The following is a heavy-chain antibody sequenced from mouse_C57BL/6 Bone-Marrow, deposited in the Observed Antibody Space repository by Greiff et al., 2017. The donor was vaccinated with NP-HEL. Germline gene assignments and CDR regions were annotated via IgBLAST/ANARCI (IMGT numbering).Heavy chain of an antibody. CDR2: IDPENGDT. CDR3: TGLPHFDY. V-gene: IGHV14-4*01. CDR1: GFNIKDDY. Sequence: VQLQQSGAELVRPGASVKLSCTASGFNIKDDYMHWVKQRPEQGLEWIGWIDPENGDTEYASKFQSKATITADTSSNTAYLQLSSLTSEDTAVYYCTGLPHFDYWGQGTTLTVSS. D-gene: IGHD2-10*01. J-gene: IGHJ2*01.